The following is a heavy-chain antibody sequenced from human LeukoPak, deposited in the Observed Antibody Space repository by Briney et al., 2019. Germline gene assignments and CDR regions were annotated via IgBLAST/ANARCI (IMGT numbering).Heavy chain of an antibody. Sequence: GGSLRLSCAASGFTFSSYAIHWVRQAPGKGLDWVAVISYDGRNKHYADSVKGRFTISRDNSKNTLYLQINSLRAEDTAVYYCARERIAAVGTGWFDPWGQGTLVTVSS. J-gene: IGHJ5*02. D-gene: IGHD6-13*01. V-gene: IGHV3-30*04. CDR3: ARERIAAVGTGWFDP. CDR1: GFTFSSYA. CDR2: ISYDGRNK.